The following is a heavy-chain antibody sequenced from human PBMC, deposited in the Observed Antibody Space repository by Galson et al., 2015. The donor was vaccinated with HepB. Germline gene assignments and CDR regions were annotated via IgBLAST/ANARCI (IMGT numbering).Heavy chain of an antibody. CDR3: ARVIVLAGIYDAFDF. CDR1: GVIVSSNY. CDR2: IYSDGSA. J-gene: IGHJ3*01. D-gene: IGHD6-19*01. Sequence: SLRLSCAASGVIVSSNYMSWVRQAPGKGLEWVPIIYSDGSAYYGDSVKGRFTISRDNSKNMLYLQMNSLRAEDTAVYYCARVIVLAGIYDAFDFWGQGTMVTVSS. V-gene: IGHV3-66*02.